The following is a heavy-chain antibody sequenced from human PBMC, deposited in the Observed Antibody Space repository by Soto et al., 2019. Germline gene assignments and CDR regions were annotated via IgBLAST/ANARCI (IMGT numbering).Heavy chain of an antibody. D-gene: IGHD6-13*01. J-gene: IGHJ4*02. Sequence: ASVKVSCKASGGTFSSYTISWVRQAPGQGLEWMGRIIPILGIANYAQKFQGRVTITADKSTSTAYMELSSLRSEDTAVYYCAREFSGYSSSWYGYWGQGTLVTVSS. V-gene: IGHV1-69*04. CDR1: GGTFSSYT. CDR2: IIPILGIA. CDR3: AREFSGYSSSWYGY.